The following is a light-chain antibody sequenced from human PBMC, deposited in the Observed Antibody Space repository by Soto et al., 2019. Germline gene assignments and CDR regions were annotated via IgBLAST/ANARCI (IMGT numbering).Light chain of an antibody. CDR2: EDN. V-gene: IGLV6-57*04. Sequence: NFMLTQPHSVSESPGKTVTISCTRSSGSIASNYVQWYQQRPGSAPTTVIYEDNKRPSGVPDRFSGSIDSSSNSASLTISGLKTEDEADYYCQSYESRIVVFGGGTQLTVL. J-gene: IGLJ2*01. CDR3: QSYESRIVV. CDR1: SGSIASNY.